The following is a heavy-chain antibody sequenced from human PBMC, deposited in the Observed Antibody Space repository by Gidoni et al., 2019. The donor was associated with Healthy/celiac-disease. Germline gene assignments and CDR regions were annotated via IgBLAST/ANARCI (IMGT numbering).Heavy chain of an antibody. CDR2: ISSSSSYI. Sequence: EVQLVESGGGLVKPGGSLSLSCAASGFTFSSYSMNWVRQAPGKGLEWVSSISSSSSYIYYADSVKGRFTISRDNAKNSLYLQMNSLRAEDTAVYYCAREISPELRGLDPWGQGTLVTVSS. J-gene: IGHJ5*02. CDR3: AREISPELRGLDP. V-gene: IGHV3-21*01. D-gene: IGHD1-7*01. CDR1: GFTFSSYS.